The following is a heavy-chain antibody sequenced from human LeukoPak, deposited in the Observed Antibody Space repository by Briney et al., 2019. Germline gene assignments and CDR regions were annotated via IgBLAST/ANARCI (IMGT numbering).Heavy chain of an antibody. V-gene: IGHV3-30-3*01. D-gene: IGHD3-22*01. CDR3: ARGSTYYDSSGQVPFDY. CDR1: GVIFNNFA. Sequence: TGGSLRLSCAASGVIFNNFAFHWVRQAPGKGLEWVAAVSYDGSNKYYADSVRGRLTISRDNSKNTLYLQMNSLRAVDTAVYYCARGSTYYDSSGQVPFDYWGQGTLVTVSS. CDR2: VSYDGSNK. J-gene: IGHJ4*02.